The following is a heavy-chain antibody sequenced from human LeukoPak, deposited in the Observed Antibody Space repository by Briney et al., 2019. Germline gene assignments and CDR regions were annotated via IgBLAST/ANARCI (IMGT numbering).Heavy chain of an antibody. V-gene: IGHV3-23*01. J-gene: IGHJ4*02. CDR2: IIGGGGNE. CDR3: VKDEYSSAIFYFGS. Sequence: PGRCLRLACAVAGFTFSACSISWVRQAPGRGLGWVAGIIGGGGNEYYADSVKGRFTISRDNSKSTLDLQMNSLRDEDTALYYCVKDEYSSAIFYFGSWGQGTPVTVSS. D-gene: IGHD5-18*01. CDR1: GFTFSACS.